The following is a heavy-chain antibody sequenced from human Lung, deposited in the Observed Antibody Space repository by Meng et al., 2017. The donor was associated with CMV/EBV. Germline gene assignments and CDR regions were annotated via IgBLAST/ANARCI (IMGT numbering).Heavy chain of an antibody. CDR3: ARTQWHVGYFDN. CDR1: LGSISSGRYY. V-gene: IGHV4-39*07. Sequence: SCPLPLGSISSGRYYWGSLRQPPGKGLEWIGSIHYTGSTNYNPSLKTRASISENTSKNEFSLTSTSVTAADTAVYYCARTQWHVGYFDNWGQGTLVTVSS. CDR2: IHYTGST. J-gene: IGHJ4*02. D-gene: IGHD6-19*01.